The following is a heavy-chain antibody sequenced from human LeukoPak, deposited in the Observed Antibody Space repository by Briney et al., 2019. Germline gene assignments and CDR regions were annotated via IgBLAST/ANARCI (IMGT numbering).Heavy chain of an antibody. CDR3: ARDQSVTNYYHGMDV. V-gene: IGHV3-23*01. CDR2: INGGGDST. CDR1: GFTFRSYA. J-gene: IGHJ6*02. Sequence: GGSLRLSCAASGFTFRSYAMSWVRQAPGKGLEWVSGINGGGDSTYYVDSVKGRFTISRDNSENTLYLQMNSLRAEDTAVYYCARDQSVTNYYHGMDVWGQGTTVTVSS. D-gene: IGHD4-17*01.